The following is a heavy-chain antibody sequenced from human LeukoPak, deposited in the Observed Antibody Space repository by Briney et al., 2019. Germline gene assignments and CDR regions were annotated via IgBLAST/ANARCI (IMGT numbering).Heavy chain of an antibody. CDR1: GFTVSSNY. D-gene: IGHD3-10*01. CDR3: ASLGDLWFGELSGPDY. V-gene: IGHV3-53*01. CDR2: IYSGGST. Sequence: GGSLRLSCAASGFTVSSNYMSWVRQAPGKGLEWVSVIYSGGSTYYADSMKGRFTISRDNSKTTLWLQVNSLRAEDTAVYYCASLGDLWFGELSGPDYWGQGTLVTVSS. J-gene: IGHJ4*02.